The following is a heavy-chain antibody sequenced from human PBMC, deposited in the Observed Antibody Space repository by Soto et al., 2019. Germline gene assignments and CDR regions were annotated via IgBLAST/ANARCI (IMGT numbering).Heavy chain of an antibody. CDR2: ISAYNGNT. CDR1: GYTFTSYG. V-gene: IGHV1-18*01. Sequence: GASVKVSCKASGYTFTSYGISWVRQAPGQGLEWMGWISAYNGNTNYAQKLQGRVTMTTDTSTSTAYMELRSLRSDDTAVYYCARGLTLGYCSGGSCSAPDAFDIWGQGTMVTVSS. J-gene: IGHJ3*02. CDR3: ARGLTLGYCSGGSCSAPDAFDI. D-gene: IGHD2-15*01.